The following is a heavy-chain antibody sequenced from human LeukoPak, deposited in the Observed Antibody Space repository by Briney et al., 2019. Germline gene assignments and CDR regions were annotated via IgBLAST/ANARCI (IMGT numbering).Heavy chain of an antibody. V-gene: IGHV3-48*03. CDR1: GFTFSSYE. J-gene: IGHJ4*02. Sequence: PGGSLRLSCAASGFTFSSYEMNWVRQAPGKGLEWVSYISSSGSTIYYADSVKGRFTISRDNSENTLYLRMNSLRADDTAVYYCTQTGGPNAIHPHNWGQGTLVTVSS. CDR3: TQTGGPNAIHPHN. CDR2: ISSSGSTI. D-gene: IGHD2-8*01.